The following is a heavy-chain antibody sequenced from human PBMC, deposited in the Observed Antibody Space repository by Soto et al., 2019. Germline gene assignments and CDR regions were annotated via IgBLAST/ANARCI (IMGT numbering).Heavy chain of an antibody. CDR2: IYYSGST. Sequence: SETLPLTCTVAGGSISSYYCSWIRQPPGKGLEWIGYIYYSGSTNYNPSLKSRVTISVDTSKNQFSLKLSSVTAADTAVYYCARVPTRVTMNYFDYWGQGTLVTVSS. D-gene: IGHD4-17*01. V-gene: IGHV4-59*01. CDR1: GGSISSYY. CDR3: ARVPTRVTMNYFDY. J-gene: IGHJ4*02.